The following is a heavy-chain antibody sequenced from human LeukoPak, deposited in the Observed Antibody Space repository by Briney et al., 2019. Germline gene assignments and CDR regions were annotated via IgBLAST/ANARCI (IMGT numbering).Heavy chain of an antibody. V-gene: IGHV3-48*04. CDR3: ARDSASPPVTFDY. CDR2: ITSSSSTL. D-gene: IGHD4-17*01. J-gene: IGHJ4*02. CDR1: GFPFSIYS. Sequence: GGSLRLSCSASGFPFSIYSMNWVRQAPGKGPEWISYITSSSSTLYYADSVNGRFTISRDNAKNSLYLQMNGLRVEDTAVYYCARDSASPPVTFDYWGLGTLVTVSS.